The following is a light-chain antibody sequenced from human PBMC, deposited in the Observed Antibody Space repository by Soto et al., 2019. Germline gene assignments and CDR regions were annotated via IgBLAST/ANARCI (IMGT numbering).Light chain of an antibody. J-gene: IGKJ2*01. CDR3: QQRSNWYT. V-gene: IGKV3-11*01. Sequence: EIVLTQSPATLSLSPGERATRSCRASQSVSSYLAWYQQKPGQAPRLLIYDASNRAPGIPARFSGSGSGTDFTLTISSLEPEDFAVYYCQQRSNWYTFGQGTKLEIK. CDR2: DAS. CDR1: QSVSSY.